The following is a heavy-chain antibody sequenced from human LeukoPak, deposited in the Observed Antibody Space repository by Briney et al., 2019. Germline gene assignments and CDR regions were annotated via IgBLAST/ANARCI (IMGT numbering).Heavy chain of an antibody. V-gene: IGHV3-30*18. CDR2: ISYDGSNK. J-gene: IGHJ4*02. Sequence: GRSLRLSCAASGFTFSSYGMYWVRQAPGKGLEWVAVISYDGSNKYYADSVKGRFTISRDNSKNTLYLQMNSLRAEDTAVYYCAKEHYDFWSGYKYWGQGTLVTVSS. D-gene: IGHD3-3*01. CDR1: GFTFSSYG. CDR3: AKEHYDFWSGYKY.